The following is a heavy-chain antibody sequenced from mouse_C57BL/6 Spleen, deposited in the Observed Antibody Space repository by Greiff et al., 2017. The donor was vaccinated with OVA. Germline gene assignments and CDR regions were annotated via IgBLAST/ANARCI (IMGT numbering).Heavy chain of an antibody. Sequence: VKLMESGAELVRPGASVTLSCKASGYTFTDYEMHWVKQTPVHGLEWIGAIDPETGGTAYNQKFKGKAILTADKSSSTAYMELHSLTSEDSAVYYCARNIDCGSRYVSFDYWGQGTTLTVSS. CDR2: IDPETGGT. D-gene: IGHD1-1*01. J-gene: IGHJ2*01. V-gene: IGHV1-15*01. CDR1: GYTFTDYE. CDR3: ARNIDCGSRYVSFDY.